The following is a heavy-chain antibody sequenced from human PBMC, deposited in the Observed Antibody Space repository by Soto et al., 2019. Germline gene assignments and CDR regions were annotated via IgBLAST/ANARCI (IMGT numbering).Heavy chain of an antibody. V-gene: IGHV3-23*01. CDR2: IRGDGGQT. CDR3: ARDVGLDSDDFFAY. J-gene: IGHJ4*02. Sequence: PGGSLRLSCTASGFTFSSYGMGWVRQAPGKGLQWVSTIRGDGGQTHYTESVKGRFSISRDNSKNTVYLQMDSLRAEDTAMYFCARDVGLDSDDFFAYWGQGT. D-gene: IGHD3-9*01. CDR1: GFTFSSYG.